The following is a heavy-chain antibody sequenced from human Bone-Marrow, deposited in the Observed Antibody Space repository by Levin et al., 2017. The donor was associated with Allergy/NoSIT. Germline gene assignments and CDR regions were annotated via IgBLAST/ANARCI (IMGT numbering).Heavy chain of an antibody. CDR1: GFTFSSYA. V-gene: IGHV3-64*01. Sequence: GGSLRLSCAASGFTFSSYAMHWVRQAPGKGLEYVSAISSNGGSTYYANSVKGRFTISRDNSKNTLYLQMGSLRAEDMAVYYCARDQYGDRYYYYGMDVWGQGTTVTVSS. CDR3: ARDQYGDRYYYYGMDV. J-gene: IGHJ6*02. CDR2: ISSNGGST. D-gene: IGHD4-17*01.